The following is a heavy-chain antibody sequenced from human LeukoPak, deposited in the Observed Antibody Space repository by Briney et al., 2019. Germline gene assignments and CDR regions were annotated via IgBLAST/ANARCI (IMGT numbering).Heavy chain of an antibody. Sequence: GGSLRLSCTASGFTVRSNYMSWVRRAPGKGLVGVSVIYSGGSTYYADSVKGRFTISRDNSKNTLYLQMNSLRAEDTAVYYCARETSVTTGGGLFDYWGQGTLVTVSS. CDR1: GFTVRSNY. V-gene: IGHV3-66*02. D-gene: IGHD4-11*01. CDR2: IYSGGST. CDR3: ARETSVTTGGGLFDY. J-gene: IGHJ4*02.